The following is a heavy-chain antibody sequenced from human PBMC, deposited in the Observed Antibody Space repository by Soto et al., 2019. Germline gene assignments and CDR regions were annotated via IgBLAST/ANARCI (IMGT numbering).Heavy chain of an antibody. CDR2: IKSKTDGGTT. D-gene: IGHD6-6*01. CDR1: GFTFSNAW. J-gene: IGHJ6*02. Sequence: PGGSLRLSCAASGFTFSNAWMSWVRQAPGKGLEWVGRIKSKTDGGTTDYAAPVKGRFTISRDDSKNTLYLQMNSLKTEDTAVYYCTTGEGYSSSSGYYGMDVWGQGTTVTVSS. CDR3: TTGEGYSSSSGYYGMDV. V-gene: IGHV3-15*01.